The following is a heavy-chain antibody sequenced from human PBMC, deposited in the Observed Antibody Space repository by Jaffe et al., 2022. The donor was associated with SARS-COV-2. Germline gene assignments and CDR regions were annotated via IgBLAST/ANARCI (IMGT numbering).Heavy chain of an antibody. Sequence: QVQLVQSGAEVRKPGASVRVSCKASGYTFTAYGITWVRQAPGQGLEWMGWTNVYNGKTDYGQKFQDRVTLTTDLSTDTVYMELRNLRSDDTAVYYCARVVSLAVDVLYNWFDPWGQGTLVTVSS. CDR1: GYTFTAYG. D-gene: IGHD2-8*02. V-gene: IGHV1-18*01. CDR3: ARVVSLAVDVLYNWFDP. CDR2: TNVYNGKT. J-gene: IGHJ5*02.